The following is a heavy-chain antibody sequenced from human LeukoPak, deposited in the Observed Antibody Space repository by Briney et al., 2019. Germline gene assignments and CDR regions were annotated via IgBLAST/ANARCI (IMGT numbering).Heavy chain of an antibody. CDR2: IYWDDDK. D-gene: IGHD3-10*01. Sequence: SGPTLVNPTQTLTLTCTFSGFSLSTSGVGVGWIRQPPGKALEWLALIYWDDDKRYSPSLKSRLTITKDTSKNQVVLTMTNMDPVDTATYYCAHIPSYGSGSYYTVVFDPWGQGTLVTVSS. V-gene: IGHV2-5*02. J-gene: IGHJ5*02. CDR3: AHIPSYGSGSYYTVVFDP. CDR1: GFSLSTSGVG.